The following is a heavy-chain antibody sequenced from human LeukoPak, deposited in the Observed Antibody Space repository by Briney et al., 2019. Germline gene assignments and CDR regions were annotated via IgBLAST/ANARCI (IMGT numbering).Heavy chain of an antibody. CDR3: ARGRGIVATISRYYYYYYMDV. D-gene: IGHD5-12*01. CDR2: INHSGST. CDR1: GGSFSGYY. Sequence: SETLSLTCAVYGGSFSGYYWSWIRQPPGKGLEWIGEINHSGSTNYNPSLKSRVTISVDTSKNQFSLKLSSVTAADTAVYYCARGRGIVATISRYYYYYYMDVWGKGTTVTVPS. V-gene: IGHV4-34*01. J-gene: IGHJ6*03.